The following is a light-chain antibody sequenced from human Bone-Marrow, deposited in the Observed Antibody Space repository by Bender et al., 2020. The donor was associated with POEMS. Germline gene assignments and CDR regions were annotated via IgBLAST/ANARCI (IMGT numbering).Light chain of an antibody. J-gene: IGLJ3*02. CDR2: DVT. V-gene: IGLV2-14*03. Sequence: QSALTQPASVSGSPGQSIVIPCTGDSIDLSGYNYVSWYQQHPGKAPKLIIFDVTNRPSGIPTRFSGSKSGNTASLTISGLPAEDEAVYYCSSYVTSDTLDVFGGGTQLTVL. CDR3: SSYVTSDTLDV. CDR1: SIDLSGYNY.